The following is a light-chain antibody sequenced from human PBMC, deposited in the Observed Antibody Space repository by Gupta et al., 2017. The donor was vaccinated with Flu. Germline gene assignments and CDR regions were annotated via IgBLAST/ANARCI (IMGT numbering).Light chain of an antibody. CDR2: LVS. Sequence: VALGQPASISCRCSQSLVYSDGNTVLHWFQQRPGQSPRRLIYLVSHRDSGVPDRFSGSGSGTDFTLKISRVEAEDVGVYFCMQGAHWPWAFGQGTKVEIK. V-gene: IGKV2-30*01. CDR3: MQGAHWPWA. J-gene: IGKJ1*01. CDR1: QSLVYSDGNTV.